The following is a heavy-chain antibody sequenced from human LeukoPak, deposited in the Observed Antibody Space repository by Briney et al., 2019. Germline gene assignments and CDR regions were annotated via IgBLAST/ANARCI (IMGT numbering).Heavy chain of an antibody. CDR3: ATTPDSSGYYVAHWYFDL. J-gene: IGHJ2*01. Sequence: GGSLRLSCAASGFTFSSSAMSWVRQVPGKGLEWVSAISDYGGRTYYADSLRGRFTISRDNSKNTLYLQMNSLRAEDTAVYYCATTPDSSGYYVAHWYFDLWGRGTLVTVSS. D-gene: IGHD3-22*01. CDR2: ISDYGGRT. CDR1: GFTFSSSA. V-gene: IGHV3-23*01.